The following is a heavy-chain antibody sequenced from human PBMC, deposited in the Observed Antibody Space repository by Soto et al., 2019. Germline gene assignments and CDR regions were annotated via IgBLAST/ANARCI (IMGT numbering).Heavy chain of an antibody. J-gene: IGHJ4*02. V-gene: IGHV3-30*03. CDR3: AMSSGGGLVY. CDR1: GFTFSSYG. Sequence: GGSLRLSCAACGFTFSSYGMHWVRQAPGKGLEWVAVIAYDGSNKYYADSVKGRFTISRDNSKNTLYLQMNSLRAEDTAVYCCAMSSGGGLVYWGQGTLVTVSS. D-gene: IGHD6-19*01. CDR2: IAYDGSNK.